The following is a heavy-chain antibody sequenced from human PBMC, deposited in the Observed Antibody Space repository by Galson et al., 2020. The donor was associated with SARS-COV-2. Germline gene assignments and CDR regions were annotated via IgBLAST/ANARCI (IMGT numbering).Heavy chain of an antibody. D-gene: IGHD1-26*01. V-gene: IGHV3-30*18. J-gene: IGHJ4*02. Sequence: GSLRLSCAASGFTFSSYGMHWVRQAPGKGLEWVAVISYDGSNKYYADSVKGRFTISRDNSKNTLYLQMNSLRAEDTAVYYCAKGRGGSYSPPFDYWGQGTLVTVSS. CDR1: GFTFSSYG. CDR3: AKGRGGSYSPPFDY. CDR2: ISYDGSNK.